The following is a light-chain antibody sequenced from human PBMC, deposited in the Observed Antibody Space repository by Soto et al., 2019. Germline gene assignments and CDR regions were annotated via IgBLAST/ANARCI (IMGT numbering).Light chain of an antibody. Sequence: QSALTQSASVSGSPGQSITIPCTGTSSDVGGYDYVSWYQQHPGKVPKLIIYEVIKRPSGVSHRLSGSKSGNTASLTISGLQTEDEADYYCSSYTTSSALVFGGGTKLTVL. CDR1: SSDVGGYDY. V-gene: IGLV2-14*01. CDR3: SSYTTSSALV. CDR2: EVI. J-gene: IGLJ2*01.